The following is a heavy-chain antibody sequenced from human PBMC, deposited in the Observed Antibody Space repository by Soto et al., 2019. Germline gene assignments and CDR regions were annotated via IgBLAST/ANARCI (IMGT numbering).Heavy chain of an antibody. CDR3: AKVDGYNSSHLS. CDR2: ISWNSGSI. D-gene: IGHD1-1*01. CDR1: GFTFDDYA. Sequence: GGSLRLSCAASGFTFDDYAMHWVRQAPGKGLEWVSGISWNSGSIGYADSVKGRFTISRDNAKNSLYLQMNSLRAEDTAVYYCAKVDGYNSSHLSWGQGALVTFSS. V-gene: IGHV3-9*01. J-gene: IGHJ4*02.